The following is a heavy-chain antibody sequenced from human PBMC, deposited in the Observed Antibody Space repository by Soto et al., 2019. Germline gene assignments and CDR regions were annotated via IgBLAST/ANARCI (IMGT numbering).Heavy chain of an antibody. V-gene: IGHV4-31*03. CDR2: IYYSGST. D-gene: IGHD6-13*01. J-gene: IGHJ4*02. CDR3: ARSQQLALHYFDY. CDR1: GGSISSGGYY. Sequence: SETLSLTCTVSGGSISSGGYYWSWIRQHPGKGLEWIGYIYYSGSTYYNPSLKSRVTISVDTSKNQFSLKLSSVTAADTAVYYCARSQQLALHYFDYWGQGTLVTVSS.